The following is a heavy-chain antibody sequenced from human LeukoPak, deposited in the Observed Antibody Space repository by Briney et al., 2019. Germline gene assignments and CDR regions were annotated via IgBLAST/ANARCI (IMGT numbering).Heavy chain of an antibody. D-gene: IGHD3-22*01. J-gene: IGHJ4*02. CDR3: ARNDYESSGFDF. CDR2: IYYSGST. CDR1: GYSISTSNW. Sequence: PSDTLSLTCAVSGYSISTSNWWGWIRQPPGKGLEWIGYIYYSGSTFYDPSLKSRVTMSVDTSNNQFSLELSSVTAVDSAVYYCARNDYESSGFDFWGQGALVTVSS. V-gene: IGHV4-28*01.